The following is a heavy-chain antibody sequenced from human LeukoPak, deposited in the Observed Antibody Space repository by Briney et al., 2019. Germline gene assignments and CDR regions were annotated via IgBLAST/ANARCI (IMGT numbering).Heavy chain of an antibody. Sequence: PGGSLRPSCAASGFTFRDYSMNWVRQAPGKGLEWVSSISRSSRHVYYAGSVKGRFTISRDNAKNSLYLQMNGLRAEDMAVYFCVRDLMGSGSTTAYLHHWGQGTLVTVSS. J-gene: IGHJ1*01. CDR3: VRDLMGSGSTTAYLHH. V-gene: IGHV3-21*01. CDR2: ISRSSRHV. CDR1: GFTFRDYS. D-gene: IGHD1-1*01.